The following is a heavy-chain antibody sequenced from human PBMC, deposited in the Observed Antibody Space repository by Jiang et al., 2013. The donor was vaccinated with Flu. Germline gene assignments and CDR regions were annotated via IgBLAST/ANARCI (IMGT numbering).Heavy chain of an antibody. CDR3: AILYGDYGRVDAFDI. CDR1: GGSISSSSYY. V-gene: IGHV4-39*07. D-gene: IGHD4-17*01. J-gene: IGHJ3*02. CDR2: IYYSGST. Sequence: PGLVKPSETLSLTCTVSGGSISSSSYYWGWIRQPPGKGLEWIGSIYYSGSTYYNPSLKSRVTISVDTSKNQFSLKLSSVTAADTAVYYCAILYGDYGRVDAFDIWGQGTMVTVSS.